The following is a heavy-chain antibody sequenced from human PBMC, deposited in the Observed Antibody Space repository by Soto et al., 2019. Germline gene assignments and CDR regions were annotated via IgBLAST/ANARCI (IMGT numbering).Heavy chain of an antibody. D-gene: IGHD2-2*01. Sequence: EVQLLESGGGLVQPGGSLRLSCAASGFTFSRYAMSWVRQAPGKGMEWVAGISGSGGSTYYADSVKGRFTISRDNSKNTLYLQMNSLRAEDTAVYYCAKDILVVPAVHVDYWGQGTLVTVSS. CDR2: ISGSGGST. CDR1: GFTFSRYA. CDR3: AKDILVVPAVHVDY. V-gene: IGHV3-23*01. J-gene: IGHJ4*02.